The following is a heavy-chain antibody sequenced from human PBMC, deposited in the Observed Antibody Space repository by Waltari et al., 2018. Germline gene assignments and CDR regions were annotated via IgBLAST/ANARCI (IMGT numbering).Heavy chain of an antibody. J-gene: IGHJ6*03. CDR2: IYTSGST. V-gene: IGHV4-4*07. CDR1: GGSISSYY. Sequence: QVQLQESGPGLVKPSETLSLTCTVSGGSISSYYWSWIRPPAGKGLEWIGRIYTSGSTNYNPSLKSRVTMSVDTSKNQFSLKLSSVTAADTAVYYCARGAYDFWSGYYYYYMDVWGKGTTVTISS. CDR3: ARGAYDFWSGYYYYYMDV. D-gene: IGHD3-3*01.